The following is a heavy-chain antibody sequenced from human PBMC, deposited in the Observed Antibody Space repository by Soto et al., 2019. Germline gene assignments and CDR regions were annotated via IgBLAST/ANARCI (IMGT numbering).Heavy chain of an antibody. J-gene: IGHJ6*02. CDR2: ISSSSSYI. Sequence: GGSLRLSCAASGFTFSSYSMNWVRQAPGKGLEWVSSISSSSSYIYYADSVKGRFTISRDNAKNSLYLQMNSLRAEDTAVYYCARDHHYCGGDCSYYYYYGMDVWGQGTTVTVSS. CDR1: GFTFSSYS. D-gene: IGHD2-21*02. CDR3: ARDHHYCGGDCSYYYYYGMDV. V-gene: IGHV3-21*01.